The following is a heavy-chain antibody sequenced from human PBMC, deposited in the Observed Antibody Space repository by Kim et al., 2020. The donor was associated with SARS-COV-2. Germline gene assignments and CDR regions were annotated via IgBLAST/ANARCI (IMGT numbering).Heavy chain of an antibody. CDR1: GFTFSSYP. D-gene: IGHD1-1*01. Sequence: GGSLRLSCAASGFTFSSYPMSWVRQAPGKGLEWVSLVSGSGGTTYHADSVKGRFAISRDNYKKTLYLQMNSLRAEDTALYYSANGESNNWSVFDYLGQGT. J-gene: IGHJ4*02. CDR3: ANGESNNWSVFDY. V-gene: IGHV3-23*01. CDR2: VSGSGGTT.